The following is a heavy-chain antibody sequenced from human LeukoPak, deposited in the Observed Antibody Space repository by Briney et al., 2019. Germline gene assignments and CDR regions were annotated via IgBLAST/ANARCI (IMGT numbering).Heavy chain of an antibody. CDR2: IHYSGST. D-gene: IGHD3-22*01. CDR1: GGSISNYY. Sequence: SETLSLTCTVSGGSISNYYWGWIRRPPGKGLEWIGSIHYSGSTYYNPSLKSRVTISVDTSKKQFSLNLSSVTAADTAVYYCARRSITMIVVVINPTAGAFDVWGLGTMVTVSS. J-gene: IGHJ3*01. V-gene: IGHV4-39*01. CDR3: ARRSITMIVVVINPTAGAFDV.